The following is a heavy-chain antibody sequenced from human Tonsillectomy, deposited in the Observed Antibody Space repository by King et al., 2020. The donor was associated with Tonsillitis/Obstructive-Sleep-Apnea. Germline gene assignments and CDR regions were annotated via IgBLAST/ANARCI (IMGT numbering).Heavy chain of an antibody. CDR3: ARVSLLRSQAGCFDY. Sequence: VQLVEAGGGLVKPGGSLRLSFAASGFTFSSYSMNWVRQAPGKGLEGVSSISSSSSYIYFADSVKGRFTISRDKDKNSLYLQMNSLRAEDTAVYYCARVSLLRSQAGCFDYWGQGTLVTVSS. J-gene: IGHJ4*02. CDR1: GFTFSSYS. D-gene: IGHD5-12*01. CDR2: ISSSSSYI. V-gene: IGHV3-21*01.